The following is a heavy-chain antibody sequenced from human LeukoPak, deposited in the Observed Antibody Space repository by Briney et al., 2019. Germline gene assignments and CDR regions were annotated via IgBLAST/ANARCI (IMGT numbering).Heavy chain of an antibody. CDR2: IKKDESEK. V-gene: IGHV3-7*01. CDR1: GFTFSSYW. CDR3: ARAFNYYYYYMDV. J-gene: IGHJ6*03. Sequence: GGSLRLSCAASGFTFSSYWMSWVRQAPGKGLEWVANIKKDESEKYYVDSVKGRFTISRDNAKKSLYLQMNSLRAEDTAVYYCARAFNYYYYYMDVWGKGTTVTVSS.